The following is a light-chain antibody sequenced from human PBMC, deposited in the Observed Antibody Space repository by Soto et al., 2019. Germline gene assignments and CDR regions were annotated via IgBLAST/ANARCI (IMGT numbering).Light chain of an antibody. CDR1: SSDVGAYNY. Sequence: ALTQPASVSVPPGQSISVSCTGTSSDVGAYNYVSWYQQHPGKAPKLMIYEVSNRPSGVSNRFSGSKSGNTASLTISGLQAEDQADHYCSSYISSSTFVFGTGTKVTVL. CDR2: EVS. V-gene: IGLV2-14*01. CDR3: SSYISSSTFV. J-gene: IGLJ1*01.